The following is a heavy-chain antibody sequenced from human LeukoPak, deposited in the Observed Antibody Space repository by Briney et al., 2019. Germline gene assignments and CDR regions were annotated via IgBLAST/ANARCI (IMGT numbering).Heavy chain of an antibody. CDR1: GYTFTGYY. V-gene: IGHV1-69*02. CDR3: QYYYGSGSYYFDY. CDR2: IIPIPGIA. Sequence: SVKVSCKASGYTFTGYYMHWVRQAPGQGLEWMGRIIPIPGIANYAQKFQGRVTITADKSTSTAYMELSSLRSEDTAVYYCQYYYGSGSYYFDYWGQGTLVTVSS. J-gene: IGHJ4*02. D-gene: IGHD3-10*01.